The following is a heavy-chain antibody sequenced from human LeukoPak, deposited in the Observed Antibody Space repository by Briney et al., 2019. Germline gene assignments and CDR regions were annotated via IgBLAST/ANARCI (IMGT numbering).Heavy chain of an antibody. Sequence: SETLSLTCAVYGGSFSGYYWNWFRQPPGKGLEWIGEINHSGSTNYNPSLKSRVTISVDTSKNQFFLKLSSVTAADTAVYYCARGGASGSYYYYYGMDVWGQGTTVTVSS. CDR1: GGSFSGYY. V-gene: IGHV4-34*01. CDR3: ARGGASGSYYYYYGMDV. CDR2: INHSGST. J-gene: IGHJ6*02. D-gene: IGHD1-26*01.